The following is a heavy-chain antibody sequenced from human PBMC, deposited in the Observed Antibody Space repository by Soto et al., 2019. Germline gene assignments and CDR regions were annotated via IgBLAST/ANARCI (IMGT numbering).Heavy chain of an antibody. CDR2: ISYDGSNK. V-gene: IGHV3-30-3*01. Sequence: GGSLRLSCAASGFTFSSYAMHWVRQAPGKGLEWVAVISYDGSNKYYADSVKGRFTISRDNSKDTLYLQMNSLRAEDTAVYYCARAVSGWYKEGNWFDPWGQGTLVTVSS. CDR1: GFTFSSYA. J-gene: IGHJ5*02. D-gene: IGHD6-19*01. CDR3: ARAVSGWYKEGNWFDP.